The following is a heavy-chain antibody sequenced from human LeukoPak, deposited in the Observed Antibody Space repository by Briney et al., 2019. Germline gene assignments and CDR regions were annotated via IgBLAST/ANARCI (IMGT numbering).Heavy chain of an antibody. Sequence: SETLSLTCAVYGGSFSGYYWSWIRQPPGKGLEWVGYVYFSGSTSYNPSLKSRVTMSVDTSKNQLSLNLSSVTAADTAVYYCARVASYTPNFDYWGQGTLVTVSS. CDR2: VYFSGST. V-gene: IGHV4-59*01. CDR3: ARVASYTPNFDY. D-gene: IGHD3-16*02. J-gene: IGHJ4*02. CDR1: GGSFSGYY.